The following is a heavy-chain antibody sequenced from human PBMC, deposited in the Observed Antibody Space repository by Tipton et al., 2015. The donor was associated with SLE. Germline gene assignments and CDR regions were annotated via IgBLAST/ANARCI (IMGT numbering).Heavy chain of an antibody. CDR2: IYSGGST. J-gene: IGHJ5*02. Sequence: GSLRLSCAASGFTFSDYYMSWVRQAPGKGLEWVSVIYSGGSTYYADSVKGRFTISRDNSKNTVYLQMNSLRAEDTAVYYCAREKTTIFGVVTSPWFDPWGQGTLVTVSS. V-gene: IGHV3-66*01. CDR3: AREKTTIFGVVTSPWFDP. D-gene: IGHD3-3*01. CDR1: GFTFSDYY.